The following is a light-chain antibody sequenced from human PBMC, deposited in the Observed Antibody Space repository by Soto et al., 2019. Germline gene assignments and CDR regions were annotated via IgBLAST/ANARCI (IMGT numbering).Light chain of an antibody. J-gene: IGLJ1*01. CDR1: SSDVGGYNY. Sequence: QSALTQPRSVSGSPGQSVSISCTGTSSDVGGYNYVSWYQQHPGKAPKLMIYDVSKRPSGVPDRFSGSKSGNTASLTISGLQAEDEADYYCCSYTGNYPLFVFGSGTKVTVL. CDR3: CSYTGNYPLFV. CDR2: DVS. V-gene: IGLV2-11*01.